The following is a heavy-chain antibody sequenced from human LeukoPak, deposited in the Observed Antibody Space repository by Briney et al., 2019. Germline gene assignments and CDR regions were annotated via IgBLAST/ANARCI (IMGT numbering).Heavy chain of an antibody. D-gene: IGHD2-21*02. CDR3: ARDLAYCGGDCYPGGDY. J-gene: IGHJ4*02. Sequence: SVKVSCKAPGGTFSSYAISWVRQAPGQGLEWMGRIIPIFGTANYAQKFQGRVTITADKSTSTAYMELSSLRSEDTAVYYCARDLAYCGGDCYPGGDYWGQGTLVTVSS. CDR2: IIPIFGTA. CDR1: GGTFSSYA. V-gene: IGHV1-69*06.